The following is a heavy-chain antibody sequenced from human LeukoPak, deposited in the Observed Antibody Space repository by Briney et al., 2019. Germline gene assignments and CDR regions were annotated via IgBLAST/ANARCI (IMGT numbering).Heavy chain of an antibody. CDR1: GYTFSGYH. CDR3: ARGSVTGGWYLNLGY. CDR2: IYPNSGDT. Sequence: GASVTVSCKASGYTFSGYHMHWVRQAPGQGLEWMGWIYPNSGDTNYAQNFQGRVTMTRDTSISTVYMELTRLTSDDTAVYYCARGSVTGGWYLNLGYWGQGTLVTVSS. V-gene: IGHV1-2*02. D-gene: IGHD6-19*01. J-gene: IGHJ4*02.